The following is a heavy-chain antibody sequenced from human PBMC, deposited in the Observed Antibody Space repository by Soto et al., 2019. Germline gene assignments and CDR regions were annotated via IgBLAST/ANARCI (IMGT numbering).Heavy chain of an antibody. CDR3: ARGTTTSAFSAMDV. J-gene: IGHJ6*02. Sequence: QVQLVESGGGVVQPGRSLRLSCAASGFTFGNNAMDWVRQAPGKGLEWVAVISYDGSNKYIAESVKGRFTISRDNSKNTLFLQMNSLRAEDTAVYYWARGTTTSAFSAMDVWGQGTTVTVSS. CDR2: ISYDGSNK. CDR1: GFTFGNNA. V-gene: IGHV3-30-3*01. D-gene: IGHD1-1*01.